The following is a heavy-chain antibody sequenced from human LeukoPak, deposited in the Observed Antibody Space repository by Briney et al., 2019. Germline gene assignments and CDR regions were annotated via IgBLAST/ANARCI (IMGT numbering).Heavy chain of an antibody. Sequence: PSETLSLTCSVSGDSISSGRNYWGWIHQSPGKGLEWIASIYSSGNTHSNPSLKSRVTISVDTSKNQFSLKLSSVTAADTAVYYCAKSSSSELFDYWGQGTLVTVSS. V-gene: IGHV4-39*07. CDR3: AKSSSSELFDY. J-gene: IGHJ4*02. CDR2: IYSSGNT. D-gene: IGHD6-6*01. CDR1: GDSISSGRNY.